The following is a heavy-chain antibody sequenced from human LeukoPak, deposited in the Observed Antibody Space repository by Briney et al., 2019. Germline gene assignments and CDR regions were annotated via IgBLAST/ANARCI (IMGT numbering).Heavy chain of an antibody. Sequence: GGSLRLSCAASGFTFSSYGMNWVRQAPGKGLEWGSVIYSDGSTYYADSVKGRFAISRDNSQNTLSLQMNSLRPEDTAVYYCARDTDSSGYYGGSHYWGRGTLVTVSS. J-gene: IGHJ4*02. V-gene: IGHV3-66*02. CDR1: GFTFSSYG. CDR3: ARDTDSSGYYGGSHY. CDR2: IYSDGST. D-gene: IGHD3-22*01.